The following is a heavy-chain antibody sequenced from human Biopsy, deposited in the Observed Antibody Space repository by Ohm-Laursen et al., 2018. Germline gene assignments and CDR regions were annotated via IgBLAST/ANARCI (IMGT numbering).Heavy chain of an antibody. D-gene: IGHD2-8*01. CDR3: ARGMRYCTNAVCYKSGSGSYYRYYYGMDV. J-gene: IGHJ6*02. Sequence: SDTLSLTCTVSGGPIDSYYWSWIRQPPGKALEWIGYIYFTGRTSYNPSLKSRVTMSVNTSKKQFSLRLSSVTAADTAVYYCARGMRYCTNAVCYKSGSGSYYRYYYGMDVWGQGTTVTVSS. CDR2: IYFTGRT. CDR1: GGPIDSYY. V-gene: IGHV4-59*12.